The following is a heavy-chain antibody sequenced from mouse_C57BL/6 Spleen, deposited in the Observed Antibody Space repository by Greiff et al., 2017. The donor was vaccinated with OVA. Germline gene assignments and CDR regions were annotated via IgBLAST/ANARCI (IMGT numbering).Heavy chain of an antibody. Sequence: EVQGVESGGGLVKPGGSLKLSCAASGFTFSDYGMHWVRQAPEKGLEWVAYISSGSSTIYYADTVKGRFTISRDNAKNTLFLQMTSLRSEDTAMYYCARGTGKREVYYFDYWGQGTTLTVSS. CDR2: ISSGSSTI. V-gene: IGHV5-17*01. CDR1: GFTFSDYG. J-gene: IGHJ2*01. CDR3: ARGTGKREVYYFDY. D-gene: IGHD4-1*01.